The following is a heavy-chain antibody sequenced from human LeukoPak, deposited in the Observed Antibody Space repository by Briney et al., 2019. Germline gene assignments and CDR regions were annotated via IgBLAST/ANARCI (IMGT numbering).Heavy chain of an antibody. V-gene: IGHV4-59*01. CDR1: GGSISSYY. D-gene: IGHD3-10*01. J-gene: IGHJ4*02. Sequence: SETLSLTCTVSGGSISSYYWSWIRQPPGKGLEWIGYIYYSGSTNYNPSLKSRVTISVDTSKNQFSLKLSSVTAADTAVYYCARGLSITMVREVAFDYWGQGTLVTVSS. CDR3: ARGLSITMVREVAFDY. CDR2: IYYSGST.